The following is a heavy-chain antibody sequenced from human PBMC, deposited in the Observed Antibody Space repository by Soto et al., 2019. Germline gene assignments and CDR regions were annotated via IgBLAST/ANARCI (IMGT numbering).Heavy chain of an antibody. CDR2: IYYSGST. Sequence: SETLSLTCTVSGGSISSYYWSWIRQPPGKGLEWIGYIYYSGSTNYNPSLKSRVTISVDTSKNQFSLKLSSVTAADTAVYYCARESSTTSYYFDYRGQGTLVTVSS. V-gene: IGHV4-59*01. D-gene: IGHD2-2*01. CDR1: GGSISSYY. J-gene: IGHJ4*02. CDR3: ARESSTTSYYFDY.